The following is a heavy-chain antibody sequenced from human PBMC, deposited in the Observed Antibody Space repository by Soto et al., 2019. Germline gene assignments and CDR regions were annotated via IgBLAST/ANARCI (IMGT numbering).Heavy chain of an antibody. V-gene: IGHV1-2*04. J-gene: IGHJ6*02. CDR2: INPKSGGT. CDR3: ARGDSTDCSNGVCSFFYNHDMDV. CDR1: GYSFTDHH. Sequence: VKVSCKASGYSFTDHHIHWVRQAPGQGLEWLGRINPKSGGTSTAQKFQGWVTMTTDTSISTASMELTRLTSDDTAIYYCARGDSTDCSNGVCSFFYNHDMDVWGQGTTVTVSS. D-gene: IGHD2-8*01.